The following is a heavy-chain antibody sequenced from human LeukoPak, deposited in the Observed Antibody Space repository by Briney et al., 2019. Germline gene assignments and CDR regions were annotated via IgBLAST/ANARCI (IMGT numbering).Heavy chain of an antibody. CDR1: GFTFSSYA. CDR3: AKANFDWLSMYYFDY. J-gene: IGHJ4*02. V-gene: IGHV3-23*01. D-gene: IGHD3-9*01. Sequence: PGGSLRLSCAASGFTFSSYAMSWVRQAAGKGLEWVSAISGSGGSTYYADSVKGRFTISRDNSKNTLYLQMNSLRAEDTAVYYCAKANFDWLSMYYFDYWGQGTLVTVSA. CDR2: ISGSGGST.